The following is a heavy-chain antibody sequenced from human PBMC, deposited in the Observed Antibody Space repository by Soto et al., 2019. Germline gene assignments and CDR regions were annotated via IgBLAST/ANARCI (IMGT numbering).Heavy chain of an antibody. V-gene: IGHV4-59*08. D-gene: IGHD6-19*01. CDR1: GGSICNNY. Sequence: QVQLQESGPGLVKPSETLSLTCTVSGGSICNNYWTWIRQSPGKGLEWIGYCYNSGRTMNYNPSLKRRVTILVDTSKNQFSLTLSSVTAAETAMDYCARHGQSWLHSWFDPWGQGTLVTVYS. CDR2: CYNSGRT. CDR3: ARHGQSWLHSWFDP. J-gene: IGHJ5*02.